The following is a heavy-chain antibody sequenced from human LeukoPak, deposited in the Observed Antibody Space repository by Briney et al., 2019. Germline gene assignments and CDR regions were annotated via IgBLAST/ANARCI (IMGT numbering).Heavy chain of an antibody. CDR3: ARGRGYSYPLDY. D-gene: IGHD5-18*01. J-gene: IGHJ4*02. CDR1: GYTFTSYD. Sequence: ASVKVSCKASGYTFTSYDINWVRQATGQGLEWMGWMNPNSGNTGYAQKFQGRVTMTRNTSISTAYVELSSLRSEDTAVYYCARGRGYSYPLDYWGQGTLVTVSS. V-gene: IGHV1-8*01. CDR2: MNPNSGNT.